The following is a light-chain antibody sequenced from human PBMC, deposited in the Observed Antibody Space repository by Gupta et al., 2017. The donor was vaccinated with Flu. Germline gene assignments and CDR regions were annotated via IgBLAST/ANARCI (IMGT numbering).Light chain of an antibody. CDR1: QSISSY. V-gene: IGKV1-39*01. CDR3: QQSYSAPLI. J-gene: IGKJ4*01. Sequence: DIQMTQSPSSLSASVGDRVTITCRASQSISSYLNWYQHKPGKAPKLLIYSASSLQSWVPSRFSGSGSGTDFTLTISSLQPEDFASYYCQQSYSAPLIFGGGTRVEIK. CDR2: SAS.